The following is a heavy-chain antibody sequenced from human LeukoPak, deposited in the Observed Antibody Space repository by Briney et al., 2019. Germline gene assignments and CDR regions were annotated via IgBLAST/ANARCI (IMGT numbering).Heavy chain of an antibody. Sequence: GGSLRLSCAASGFTFSSHWMHWVGQTPGKGRGGVSRINTDESKINHADSVKGRFTISRDNAKNMLYLQMNSLRAEDTAVYYCARGGLFKYFFDYWGQGTPVTVSS. CDR1: GFTFSSHW. CDR2: INTDESKI. V-gene: IGHV3-74*01. D-gene: IGHD2-15*01. CDR3: ARGGLFKYFFDY. J-gene: IGHJ4*02.